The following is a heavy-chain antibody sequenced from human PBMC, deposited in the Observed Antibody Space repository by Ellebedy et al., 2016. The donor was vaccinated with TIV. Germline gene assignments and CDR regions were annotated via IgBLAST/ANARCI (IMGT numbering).Heavy chain of an antibody. CDR3: ARMGDSSGYHPNWFGP. D-gene: IGHD3-22*01. Sequence: GESLKISCAASGFTFSSYWMHWVRQAPGKGLEWVSRINRDGSSTSYADSVKGRFTISRDNAKNTLSLQMNSLSAEDTAVYYCARMGDSSGYHPNWFGPWGQGTLVTVSS. V-gene: IGHV3-74*01. CDR2: INRDGSST. J-gene: IGHJ5*02. CDR1: GFTFSSYW.